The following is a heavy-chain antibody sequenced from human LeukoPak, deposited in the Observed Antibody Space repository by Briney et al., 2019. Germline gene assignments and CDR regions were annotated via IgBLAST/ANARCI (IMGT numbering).Heavy chain of an antibody. CDR2: IWYDGSNK. CDR3: AREWGDGYNVDY. J-gene: IGHJ4*02. CDR1: GFTFSSYG. V-gene: IGHV3-33*01. D-gene: IGHD5-24*01. Sequence: GGSLRLSCAASGFTFSSYGMHWVRQAPGKGLEWVAVIWYDGSNKYYADSVKGRFTISRDNSKSTLYLQMNSLRAEDTAVYYCAREWGDGYNVDYWGQGTLVTVSS.